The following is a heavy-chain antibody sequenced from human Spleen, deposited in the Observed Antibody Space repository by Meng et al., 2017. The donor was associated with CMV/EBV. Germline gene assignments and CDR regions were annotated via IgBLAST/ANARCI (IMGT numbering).Heavy chain of an antibody. Sequence: QVQLVQSGAEVKKPGASVKVSCKASGYTFTSYGMSWLRQAPGQGLEWMGWISAYNGNTIYAQKVQGRVTMTTDASTNTAYLELRSLRSDDTAVYYCARAGAAVTTNFDFWGQGTLVTVSS. J-gene: IGHJ4*02. CDR3: ARAGAAVTTNFDF. CDR1: GYTFTSYG. D-gene: IGHD4-17*01. V-gene: IGHV1-18*01. CDR2: ISAYNGNT.